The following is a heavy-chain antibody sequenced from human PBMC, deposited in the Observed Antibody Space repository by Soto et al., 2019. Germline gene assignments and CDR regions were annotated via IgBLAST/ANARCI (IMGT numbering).Heavy chain of an antibody. J-gene: IGHJ5*02. Sequence: SETLSLTCSFSGDPISNSRFYWAWIRQPPGEGLEWIGSIYHTGNAYYNPSLKSRVTIFVDTSKNQFSLKLTSVTAADTALYYCARDYFDSSDYTTNWFDPWGQGTLVTVS. CDR3: ARDYFDSSDYTTNWFDP. CDR2: IYHTGNA. D-gene: IGHD3-22*01. V-gene: IGHV4-39*01. CDR1: GDPISNSRFY.